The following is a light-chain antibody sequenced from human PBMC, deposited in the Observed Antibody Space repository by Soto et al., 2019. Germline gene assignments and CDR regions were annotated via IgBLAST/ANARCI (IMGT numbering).Light chain of an antibody. Sequence: QSVLTQPPSVSGAPGQRVTISCTGSSSNIGAGYNVHWYQQVPGTAPKLLIYGDSNRPSGVPDRFSGSKSGTSASLAITGVQAEDEADYYGQSYDSSLRGWLFGGGTKLTVL. CDR2: GDS. V-gene: IGLV1-40*01. CDR3: QSYDSSLRGWL. CDR1: SSNIGAGYN. J-gene: IGLJ3*02.